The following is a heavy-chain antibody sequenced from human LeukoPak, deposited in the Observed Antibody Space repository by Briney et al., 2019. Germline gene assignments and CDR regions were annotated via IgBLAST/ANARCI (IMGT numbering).Heavy chain of an antibody. CDR1: GYTFTGYY. CDR3: ARGISGGSTVTYFFDY. J-gene: IGHJ4*02. D-gene: IGHD4-11*01. V-gene: IGHV1-46*01. CDR2: INPGSGTT. Sequence: ASVKVSCKASGYTFTGYYMHWVRQAPGQGLEWMGIINPGSGTTTYAQKFQGRVTMTRDTSTSTVYMELSSLRSEDTALYYCARGISGGSTVTYFFDYWGQGTLVTVSS.